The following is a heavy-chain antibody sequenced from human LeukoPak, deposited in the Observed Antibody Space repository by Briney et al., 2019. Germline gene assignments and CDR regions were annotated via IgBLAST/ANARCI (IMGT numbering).Heavy chain of an antibody. CDR3: ARDLNRYSGSLGD. D-gene: IGHD1-26*01. J-gene: IGHJ4*02. CDR2: ISSSSSYI. CDR1: GFTFSSYS. Sequence: GGSLRLSCAASGFTFSSYSMNWVRRAPGKGLEWVSSISSSSSYIYYADSVKGRFTISRDNAKNSLYLQMNSLRAEDTAVYYCARDLNRYSGSLGDWGQGTLVTVSS. V-gene: IGHV3-21*01.